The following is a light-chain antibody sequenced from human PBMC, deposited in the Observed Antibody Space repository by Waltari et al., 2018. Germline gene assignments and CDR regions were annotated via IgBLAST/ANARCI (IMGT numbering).Light chain of an antibody. V-gene: IGLV2-8*01. Sequence: QSALTQPPSASGSPGQSVTISCTGSGNDVGGYNYVSWYQQHPGKAPKLLIHEVNKWSSGAPDRCSGSKSGNTASRTVSGLQAEDEADYYCSSYAGGNNLVFGGGTKLTVL. CDR2: EVN. CDR3: SSYAGGNNLV. CDR1: GNDVGGYNY. J-gene: IGLJ2*01.